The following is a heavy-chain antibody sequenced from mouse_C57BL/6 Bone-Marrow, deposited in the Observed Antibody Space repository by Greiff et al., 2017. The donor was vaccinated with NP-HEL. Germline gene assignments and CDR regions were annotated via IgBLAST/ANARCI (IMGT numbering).Heavy chain of an antibody. Sequence: EVQLQESGGGLVQPGGSLKLSCAASGFTFSDYGMAWVRQAPRKGPEWVAFISNLAYSIYYADTVTGRFTISRENAKNTLYLEMSSLRSEDTAMYYCARQVFTTVVAAPMDYWGQGTSVTVSS. V-gene: IGHV5-15*01. CDR3: ARQVFTTVVAAPMDY. J-gene: IGHJ4*01. CDR2: ISNLAYSI. CDR1: GFTFSDYG. D-gene: IGHD1-1*01.